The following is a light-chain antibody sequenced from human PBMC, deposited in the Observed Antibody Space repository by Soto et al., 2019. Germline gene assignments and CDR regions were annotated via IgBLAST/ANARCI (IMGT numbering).Light chain of an antibody. CDR2: EVT. CDR3: SSYTSSSTWV. Sequence: QSALTQPASVSGSPGQSITISCTGTSSDIGAYNYVSWYQQHSGRAPKLIIYEVTNRPSGLSNRFSASKSGNTASLTIFGLQAEEEADYYCSSYTSSSTWVFGGGTKVTVL. CDR1: SSDIGAYNY. V-gene: IGLV2-14*01. J-gene: IGLJ3*02.